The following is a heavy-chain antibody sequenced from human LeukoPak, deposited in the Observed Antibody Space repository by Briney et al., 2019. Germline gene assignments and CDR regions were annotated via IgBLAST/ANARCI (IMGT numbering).Heavy chain of an antibody. V-gene: IGHV3-11*04. CDR3: AREDYDSRHIDY. J-gene: IGHJ4*02. D-gene: IGHD3-22*01. CDR2: ISGIGRTM. Sequence: GGSLRLSCAASGFTFSDYYMTWLRQAPGKGLEWVSYISGIGRTMYYADSVKGRFTISRDNTKNSVFLQMNSLRAEDTAVYYCAREDYDSRHIDYWGQGTLVTVSS. CDR1: GFTFSDYY.